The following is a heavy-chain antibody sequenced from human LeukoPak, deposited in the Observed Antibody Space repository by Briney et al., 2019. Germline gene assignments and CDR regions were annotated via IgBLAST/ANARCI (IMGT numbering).Heavy chain of an antibody. CDR1: GFTFDDYA. CDR2: ISWNSGSI. Sequence: PGRSLRLSCAASGFTFDDYAMHWVRQAPGKGLEWVSGISWNSGSIGYADSVKGRFTISRDNAKNSLYLQMNSLRAEDTALYYCATVWFGELGVLSWGQGTLVTVSS. V-gene: IGHV3-9*01. D-gene: IGHD3-10*01. J-gene: IGHJ4*02. CDR3: ATVWFGELGVLS.